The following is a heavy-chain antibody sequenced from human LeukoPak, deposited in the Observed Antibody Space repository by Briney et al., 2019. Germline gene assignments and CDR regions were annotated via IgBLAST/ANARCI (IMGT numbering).Heavy chain of an antibody. CDR1: GFTFNSYW. CDR3: ARHSRGSPIDD. D-gene: IGHD2-15*01. CDR2: IRQDGSDK. J-gene: IGHJ4*02. V-gene: IGHV3-7*01. Sequence: GGSLRLSCAASGFTFNSYWMSWVRQAPEKGPEWLANIRQDGSDKQYVDSVKGRFTISRDSAKNSLYLQMNSLSAEDTAVYYCARHSRGSPIDDWGQGTLVTVSS.